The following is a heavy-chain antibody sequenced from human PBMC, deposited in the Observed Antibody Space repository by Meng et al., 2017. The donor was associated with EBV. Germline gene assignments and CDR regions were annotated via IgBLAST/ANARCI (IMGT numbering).Heavy chain of an antibody. CDR1: GYTFISYG. CDR2: ISAYNGNT. V-gene: IGHV1-18*01. CDR3: ARETSGYDFNWFDP. D-gene: IGHD5-12*01. J-gene: IGHJ5*02. Sequence: VPLVQSGAEVKKPGDSVKVSCKASGYTFISYGISWVRQAPGQGLEWMGWISAYNGNTNYAQKLQGRVTMTTDTSTSTAYMELRSLRSDDTAVYYCARETSGYDFNWFDPWGQGTLVTVSS.